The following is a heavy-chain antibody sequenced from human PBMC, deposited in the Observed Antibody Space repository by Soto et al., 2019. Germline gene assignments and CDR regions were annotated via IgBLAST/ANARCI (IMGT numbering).Heavy chain of an antibody. D-gene: IGHD3-3*01. CDR3: ARDGIWSGYSTYYYYGMDV. V-gene: IGHV4-31*03. J-gene: IGHJ6*02. CDR2: IYYSGST. Sequence: QVQLQESGPGLVKPSQTLSLTCTVSGGSISRGGYYWSWIRQHPGKGLEWIGYIYYSGSTYYNPSLKSRVTISVDTSKNQFSLKLSSVTAADTAVYYCARDGIWSGYSTYYYYGMDVWGQGTTVTVSS. CDR1: GGSISRGGYY.